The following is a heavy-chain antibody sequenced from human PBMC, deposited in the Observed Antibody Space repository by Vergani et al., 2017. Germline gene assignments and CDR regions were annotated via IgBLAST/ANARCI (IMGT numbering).Heavy chain of an antibody. D-gene: IGHD4/OR15-4a*01. V-gene: IGHV2-5*04. CDR2: IYLNDDQ. Sequence: QITLKESGPTLVKPTQTLTLTCTFSGFSLNTRGVSVAWIRQPPGKALDWLALIYLNDDQHYSPSLNNRVTITKDTSKNQVVLKMTNMDYVDTGTYYCVYXRAEYGATGCFYPLYYYYCMDVWGKGTTVTVSS. CDR3: VYXRAEYGATGCFYPLYYYYCMDV. J-gene: IGHJ6*03. CDR1: GFSLNTRGVS.